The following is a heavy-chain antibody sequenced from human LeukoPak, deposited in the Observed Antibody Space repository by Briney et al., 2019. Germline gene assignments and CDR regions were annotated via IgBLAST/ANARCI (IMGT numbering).Heavy chain of an antibody. Sequence: SETLSLTCTVSGDSISSSSYYWGWIRQPPGKGLEWIGSIYYSGSAFYNPSLKSRVAISVDTPKNHFSLKLSSVTAADTAVYYCARQVGYFYYYMDVWGKGTTVTVSS. D-gene: IGHD1-26*01. CDR1: GDSISSSSYY. CDR3: ARQVGYFYYYMDV. J-gene: IGHJ6*03. V-gene: IGHV4-39*01. CDR2: IYYSGSA.